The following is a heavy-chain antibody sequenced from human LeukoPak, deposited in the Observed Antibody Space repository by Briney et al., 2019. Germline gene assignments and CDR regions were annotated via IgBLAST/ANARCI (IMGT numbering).Heavy chain of an antibody. CDR3: AKGGPYYYDSSGYIFDY. Sequence: GGSLRLSCAASGFTFSTYAMSWVRQAPGKGLEWVSAISFSGGSTHYADSVKGRFTISRDNSKNTLYLQMNSLRAEDTAVYYCAKGGPYYYDSSGYIFDYWGQGTLVTVSS. V-gene: IGHV3-23*01. CDR2: ISFSGGST. D-gene: IGHD3-22*01. CDR1: GFTFSTYA. J-gene: IGHJ4*02.